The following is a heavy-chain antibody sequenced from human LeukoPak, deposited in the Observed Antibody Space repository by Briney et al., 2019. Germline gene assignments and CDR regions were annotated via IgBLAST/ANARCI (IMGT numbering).Heavy chain of an antibody. CDR2: IRYDGSNK. V-gene: IGHV3-30*02. Sequence: GGSLRLSCAASGFTFSSYGMHWVRQAPGKGLEWVAFIRYDGSNKYYADSVKGRFTISRDNSKNTLYLQMNSLRAEDTAVYYCAKVQSISRYFDYWGQGTLVTVSS. J-gene: IGHJ4*02. CDR3: AKVQSISRYFDY. CDR1: GFTFSSYG. D-gene: IGHD4-11*01.